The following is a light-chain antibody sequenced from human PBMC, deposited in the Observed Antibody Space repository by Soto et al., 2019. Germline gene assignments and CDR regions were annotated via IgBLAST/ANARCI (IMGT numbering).Light chain of an antibody. CDR1: RDIRSNY. Sequence: ETVLTQSPGTLSLSPGERATLSCRASRDIRSNYLAWYRQTPGQAPRLLIYGASKRASGIADRFSGSGSGTDFTLIISRLEPEDFALYYCQQYDSSPWTFGQGTKVEIK. J-gene: IGKJ1*01. CDR3: QQYDSSPWT. CDR2: GAS. V-gene: IGKV3-20*01.